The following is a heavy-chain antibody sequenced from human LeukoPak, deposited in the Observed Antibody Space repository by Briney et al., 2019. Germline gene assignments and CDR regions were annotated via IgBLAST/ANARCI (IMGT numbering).Heavy chain of an antibody. Sequence: PGGSLRLSCAASGFTFSDYWMTWVRQAPGKGLEWVANIKPDGSEKYYVDSVRGRFTISRDNAKNSLYLQMNSLRVEDTAVYYCGRYSSSWYEGVAFDYWGQGTLVTVS. J-gene: IGHJ4*02. D-gene: IGHD6-13*01. CDR1: GFTFSDYW. CDR2: IKPDGSEK. V-gene: IGHV3-7*01. CDR3: GRYSSSWYEGVAFDY.